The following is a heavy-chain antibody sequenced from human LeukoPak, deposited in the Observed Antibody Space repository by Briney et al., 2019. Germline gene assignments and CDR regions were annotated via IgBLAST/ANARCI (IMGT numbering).Heavy chain of an antibody. CDR1: GFTFSSYA. CDR2: ISGSGGST. J-gene: IGHJ4*02. Sequence: GGSLRLSCAASGFTFSSYAMSWVRQAPGKGLEWVSAISGSGGSTYYADSVKGRFTISRDNSKNTLYLQMNSLRAEDTAVYYCATPGDSGGYYLNYYFDYWGQGTLVTVSS. V-gene: IGHV3-23*01. D-gene: IGHD3-22*01. CDR3: ATPGDSGGYYLNYYFDY.